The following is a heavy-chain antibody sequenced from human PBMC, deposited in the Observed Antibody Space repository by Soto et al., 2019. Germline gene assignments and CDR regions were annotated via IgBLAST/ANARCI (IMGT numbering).Heavy chain of an antibody. CDR1: GYIFSDYW. CDR3: ARLVSSGYYYNY. CDR2: IDPGDSNI. J-gene: IGHJ4*02. Sequence: GESLKISCRGSGYIFSDYWITWVRQMPGKGLEWMGRIDPGDSNIDYSPSFQGHVTMSTDMSISTAYLQWSSLKASDTAMYYCARLVSSGYYYNYWGQGTLVTVSS. D-gene: IGHD3-22*01. V-gene: IGHV5-10-1*01.